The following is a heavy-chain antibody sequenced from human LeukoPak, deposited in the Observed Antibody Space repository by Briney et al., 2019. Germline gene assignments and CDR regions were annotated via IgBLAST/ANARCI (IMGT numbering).Heavy chain of an antibody. D-gene: IGHD3-10*01. CDR1: GDSVSSNSAA. Sequence: SQTLSLTCAISGDSVSSNSAAWNWIRQSPSRGLEWLGRTYYRSKWYNDYAVSVKSRITINPDTSKNQFSLQLNSVTPEDTAVYYCAREGCDKRKMWPFDLRWIRRSRGVIFDYWGQGTLVTVSS. CDR2: TYYRSKWYN. V-gene: IGHV6-1*01. J-gene: IGHJ4*02. CDR3: AREGCDKRKMWPFDLRWIRRSRGVIFDY.